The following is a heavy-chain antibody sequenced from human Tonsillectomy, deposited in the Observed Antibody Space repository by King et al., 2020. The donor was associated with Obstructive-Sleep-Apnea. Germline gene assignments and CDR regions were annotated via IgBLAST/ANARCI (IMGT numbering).Heavy chain of an antibody. V-gene: IGHV4-59*08. CDR3: ARHRGVEDYGGYGDYFDY. Sequence: QLQESGPGLVKPSETLSLTCTVSADSISNYYWSWIRQPPGKGLEWIGYMYYSGNTNYNPSLKRRVTISVDTSKIQFSLRLSSVTAADTAVYYCARHRGVEDYGGYGDYFDYWGQGTLVTVSS. CDR2: MYYSGNT. J-gene: IGHJ4*02. D-gene: IGHD5-12*01. CDR1: ADSISNYY.